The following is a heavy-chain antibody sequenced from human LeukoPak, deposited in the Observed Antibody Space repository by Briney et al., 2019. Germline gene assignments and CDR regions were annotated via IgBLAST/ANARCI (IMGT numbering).Heavy chain of an antibody. CDR2: INHSGSP. J-gene: IGHJ4*02. D-gene: IGHD6-19*01. CDR3: AREMSAAGVYYFDY. CDR1: GGSFSGYY. V-gene: IGHV4-34*01. Sequence: PSETLSLTCAVYGGSFSGYYWSWIRQPPGKGLEWIGEINHSGSPNCNPSLKSRVTISVDTSKNQFSLKLSSVTAADTAVYYCAREMSAAGVYYFDYWGQGTLVTASS.